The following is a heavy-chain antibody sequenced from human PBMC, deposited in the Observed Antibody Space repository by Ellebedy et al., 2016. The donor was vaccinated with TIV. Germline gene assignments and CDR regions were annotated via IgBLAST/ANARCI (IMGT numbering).Heavy chain of an antibody. CDR3: AKDDVVVVSGTYHEYLHH. J-gene: IGHJ1*01. V-gene: IGHV3-23*01. CDR1: GFTFNTYY. CDR2: ISGSGDRT. D-gene: IGHD2-15*01. Sequence: GGSLRLXXAASGFTFNTYYMTWVRQAPGKGLEWVSSISGSGDRTHYADSVKGRLTISRDNSKKTLYLQMSSLRAEDTAVYFCAKDDVVVVSGTYHEYLHHWGQGTLVTVSS.